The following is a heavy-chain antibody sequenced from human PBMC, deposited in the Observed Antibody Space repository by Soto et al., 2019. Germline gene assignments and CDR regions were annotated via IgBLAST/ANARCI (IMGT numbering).Heavy chain of an antibody. Sequence: SETLSLTCTVSGGSISNYYWNWIRQSPGKGLEWIGYIYSSGSTHYNPSLQNRVTISIDTSKNQVSLKVNSVTAADTTVYYCARDHPHSYGVYYFDYWGQGTPVTVS. CDR1: GGSISNYY. CDR2: IYSSGST. CDR3: ARDHPHSYGVYYFDY. D-gene: IGHD5-18*01. V-gene: IGHV4-59*01. J-gene: IGHJ4*02.